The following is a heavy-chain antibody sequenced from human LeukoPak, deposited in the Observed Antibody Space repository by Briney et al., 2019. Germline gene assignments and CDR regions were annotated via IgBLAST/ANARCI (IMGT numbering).Heavy chain of an antibody. J-gene: IGHJ3*02. CDR1: GFTFSSYA. D-gene: IGHD3-3*01. CDR3: ARDKGVSTIFGVVVGAFDI. V-gene: IGHV3-30-3*01. CDR2: ISYDGSSK. Sequence: PGGSLRLSCAASGFTFSSYAMHWVRQAPGKGLEWVAVISYDGSSKYYADSVKGRFTISRDNSKNTLYLQMNSLRAEDTAVYYCARDKGVSTIFGVVVGAFDIWGQGTMVTVSS.